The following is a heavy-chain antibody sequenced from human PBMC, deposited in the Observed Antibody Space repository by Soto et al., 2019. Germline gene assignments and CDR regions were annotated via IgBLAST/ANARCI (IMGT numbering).Heavy chain of an antibody. Sequence: TSVKVSCKASGYTFTDYYMHWVRQAPGQGLEWMGWINPNSGGTNYAQKFQGRVTMTRDTSISTAYMELNRLRSDDTAVYYCARDQSPSSGWPGMDVWGQGTTVTVSS. CDR2: INPNSGGT. V-gene: IGHV1-2*02. D-gene: IGHD6-19*01. CDR1: GYTFTDYY. J-gene: IGHJ6*02. CDR3: ARDQSPSSGWPGMDV.